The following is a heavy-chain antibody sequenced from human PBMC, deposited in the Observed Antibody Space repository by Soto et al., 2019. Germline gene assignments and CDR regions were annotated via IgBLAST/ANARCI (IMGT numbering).Heavy chain of an antibody. Sequence: PGGSLRLSCAASGFTFSSYGMHWVRQAPGKGLEWVAVISYDGSNKYYADSVKGRFTISRDNSKNTLYLQMNSLRAEDTAVYYWARSPHSQIVVVAFGMDVWGQGTTVTVSS. D-gene: IGHD3-22*01. V-gene: IGHV3-30*03. CDR1: GFTFSSYG. CDR2: ISYDGSNK. CDR3: ARSPHSQIVVVAFGMDV. J-gene: IGHJ6*02.